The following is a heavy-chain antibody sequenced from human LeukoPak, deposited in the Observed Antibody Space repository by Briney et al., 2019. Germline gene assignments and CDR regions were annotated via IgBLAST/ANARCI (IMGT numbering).Heavy chain of an antibody. J-gene: IGHJ4*02. CDR2: IYPGDSDT. D-gene: IGHD1-26*01. V-gene: IGHV5-51*01. CDR3: ARREGPTARTRRDYFDY. CDR1: GYNFANYW. Sequence: GESLKISCQGSGYNFANYWTAWVRQMPGKGLECMGIIYPGDSDTRYSPSFQGQVTFSADKSISTVYLQWRSLKASDTAMYYCARREGPTARTRRDYFDYWGQGSPVTVSS.